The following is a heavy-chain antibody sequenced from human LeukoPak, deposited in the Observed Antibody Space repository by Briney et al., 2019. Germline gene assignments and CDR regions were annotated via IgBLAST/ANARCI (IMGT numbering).Heavy chain of an antibody. CDR3: ARALRRDWLLWDY. Sequence: GGSLRLSCAASGFTVGSNYMSWVRQAPGKGLEWVSVIYSGGSTYYADSVKGRFTISRDNSKNTLYLQMNSLRAEDTAVYYCARALRRDWLLWDYWGQGTLVTVSS. D-gene: IGHD3-9*01. CDR2: IYSGGST. V-gene: IGHV3-53*01. CDR1: GFTVGSNY. J-gene: IGHJ4*02.